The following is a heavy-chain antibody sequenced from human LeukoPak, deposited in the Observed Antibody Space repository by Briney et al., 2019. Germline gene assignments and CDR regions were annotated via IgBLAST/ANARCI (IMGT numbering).Heavy chain of an antibody. CDR3: ARGADGVSSNSRGWFDP. D-gene: IGHD2-15*01. Sequence: GGPLRLSCTASGFTFSSYSMNWVRQAPGKGLEWVSSISTSSSYIYYADSVKGRFTISRDNARNSLYLQMNTLRAEDTAVYSCARGADGVSSNSRGWFDPWGQGTLVTVSS. CDR2: ISTSSSYI. J-gene: IGHJ5*02. CDR1: GFTFSSYS. V-gene: IGHV3-21*01.